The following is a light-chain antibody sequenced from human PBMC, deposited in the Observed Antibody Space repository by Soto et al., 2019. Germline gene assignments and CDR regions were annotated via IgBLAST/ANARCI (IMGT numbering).Light chain of an antibody. J-gene: IGLJ2*01. CDR3: CSFALRSTLI. Sequence: QSALTQPASVSGSPGQSITISCTGTSSDVGNYNLVSWYQQYPGKAPKLMIYEGGKRPSGVSNRFSGSKSGNTASLTISGLQAEDEADYYCCSFALRSTLIFGGCTKVTVL. CDR1: SSDVGNYNL. V-gene: IGLV2-23*01. CDR2: EGG.